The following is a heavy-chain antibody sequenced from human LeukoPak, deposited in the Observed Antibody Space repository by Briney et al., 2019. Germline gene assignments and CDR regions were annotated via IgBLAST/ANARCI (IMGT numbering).Heavy chain of an antibody. CDR3: VSDPIPAARWDY. Sequence: PAASLTLTCTASGGSFNSTAIYWVWNRHPPGMELEGRVNFHSGGSTYYNPVLRSRVTISVHTSENQFTVNRTSVTAAAAALYYGVSDPIPAARWDYWGRGAFVPVP. CDR1: GGSFNSTAIY. CDR2: FHSGGST. D-gene: IGHD1-26*01. V-gene: IGHV4-39*06. J-gene: IGHJ4*02.